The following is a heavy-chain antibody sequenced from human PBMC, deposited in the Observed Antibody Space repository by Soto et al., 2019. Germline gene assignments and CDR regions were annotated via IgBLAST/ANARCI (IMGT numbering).Heavy chain of an antibody. J-gene: IGHJ4*02. CDR3: TRTPDY. V-gene: IGHV3-21*01. Sequence: GGSLMLSWISSGFTFITHTMAWVRPAPGKGLEWVASLNSISNSVYYVDSVRGRFTISRDNSKNSLFLQLNSLRPEDTGFYYCTRTPDYWGPGTRVTGS. CDR2: LNSISNSV. CDR1: GFTFITHT.